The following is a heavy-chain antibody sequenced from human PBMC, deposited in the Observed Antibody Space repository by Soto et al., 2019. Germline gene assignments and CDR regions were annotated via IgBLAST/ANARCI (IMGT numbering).Heavy chain of an antibody. D-gene: IGHD2-21*02. Sequence: QVVLVQSGAEVKKPGASVKVSCRMSGNTLTEMSIHWVRQAPGKGLVWLGGFDPEDGETIYSRSFEDRIIMTEDTTTETAYLELRRLRSEATATYYCAPYPYEFQGVVVTDFWGQGTLVTVSS. V-gene: IGHV1-24*01. J-gene: IGHJ4*02. CDR2: FDPEDGET. CDR1: GNTLTEMS. CDR3: APYPYEFQGVVVTDF.